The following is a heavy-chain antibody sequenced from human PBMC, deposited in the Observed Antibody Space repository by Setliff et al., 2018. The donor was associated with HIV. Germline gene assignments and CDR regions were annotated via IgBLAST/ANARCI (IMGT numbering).Heavy chain of an antibody. CDR2: ISSYNENT. D-gene: IGHD1-26*01. V-gene: IGHV1-18*01. CDR3: AIDGSGSYHAPYYFDF. Sequence: GASVKVSCKASGYTFTSYAISWVRQAPGQGLEWMGWISSYNENTNYAQSLQGRVTMTTDTPTSTAYMELRSLRSDDTAVYYCAIDGSGSYHAPYYFDFWGQGTLVTVSS. J-gene: IGHJ4*02. CDR1: GYTFTSYA.